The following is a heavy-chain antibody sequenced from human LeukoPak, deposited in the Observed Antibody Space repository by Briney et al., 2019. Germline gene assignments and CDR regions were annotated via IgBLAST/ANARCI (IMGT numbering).Heavy chain of an antibody. D-gene: IGHD6-19*01. CDR2: IYYTGST. CDR1: GGSISTSNNY. J-gene: IGHJ4*02. CDR3: ARGEQWPQGGFDY. Sequence: SETLSLTCTVSGGSISTSNNYWGWIRQPPGKGLEWIGSIYYTGSTYYNPSLRSRVTISVDTSKNQFSLKLSSVTAADTAVYYCARGEQWPQGGFDYWGQGTLVTVSS. V-gene: IGHV4-39*01.